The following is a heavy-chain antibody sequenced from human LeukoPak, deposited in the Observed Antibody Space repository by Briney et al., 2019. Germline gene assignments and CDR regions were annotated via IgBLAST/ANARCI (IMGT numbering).Heavy chain of an antibody. J-gene: IGHJ5*02. D-gene: IGHD2-2*01. CDR2: ISAYNGNT. CDR1: GYTLTSYG. Sequence: ASVKVSCKASGYTLTSYGISWVRQAPGQGLEWMGWISAYNGNTNYAQKLQGRVTMTKDTSTSTAYMELRSLRSDDTAVYYCARVLCSSTSCYSSPWFDPWGQGTLVTVSS. V-gene: IGHV1-18*01. CDR3: ARVLCSSTSCYSSPWFDP.